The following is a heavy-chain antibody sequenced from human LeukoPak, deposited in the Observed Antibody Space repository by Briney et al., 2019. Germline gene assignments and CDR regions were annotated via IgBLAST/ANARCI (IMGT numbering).Heavy chain of an antibody. CDR1: GGSISSSSYY. D-gene: IGHD1-1*01. Sequence: PSETLSLTCTVSGGSISSSSYYWGWIRQPPGKGLEWIGSIYYSGSTYYNPSLKSRVTISVDTSKNQFSLKLSSVTAADTAVYYCARHAALERLYYYYMDVWGKGTTVTVSS. CDR3: ARHAALERLYYYYMDV. J-gene: IGHJ6*03. CDR2: IYYSGST. V-gene: IGHV4-39*01.